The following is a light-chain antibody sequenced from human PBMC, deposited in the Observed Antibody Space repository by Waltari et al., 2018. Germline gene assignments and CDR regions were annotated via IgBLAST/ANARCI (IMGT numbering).Light chain of an antibody. CDR3: HSRDASGSGGA. Sequence: TQDPAVSVAMGQTVRITCHGDSLRSSYSTWYQQRPGQAPILVMYDKNSRPPGVPDRFSGSISDDTASLTITGAQAEDEAYYYCHSRDASGSGGAFGGGTKLTVL. V-gene: IGLV3-19*01. CDR2: DKN. J-gene: IGLJ2*01. CDR1: SLRSSY.